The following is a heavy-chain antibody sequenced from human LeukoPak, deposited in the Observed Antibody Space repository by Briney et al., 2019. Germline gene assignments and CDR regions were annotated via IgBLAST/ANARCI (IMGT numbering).Heavy chain of an antibody. D-gene: IGHD6-13*01. CDR3: ARGGSSRFPFLDY. V-gene: IGHV4-30-4*08. Sequence: PSQTLSLTCTVSGGSISSGDYYWSWIRQPPGKGLEWIGYIYYCGSTYYNPSLKSRVTISVDTSKNQFSLKLSSVTAADTAVYYCARGGSSRFPFLDYWGQGTLVTVSS. CDR1: GGSISSGDYY. J-gene: IGHJ4*02. CDR2: IYYCGST.